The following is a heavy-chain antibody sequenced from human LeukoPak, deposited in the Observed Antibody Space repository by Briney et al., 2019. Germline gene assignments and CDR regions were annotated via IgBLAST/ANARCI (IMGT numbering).Heavy chain of an antibody. CDR2: IYYSGST. CDR1: GGSISSGDYY. D-gene: IGHD3/OR15-3a*01. J-gene: IGHJ4*02. CDR3: ARAPWSGYYENPYFDY. Sequence: PSQTLSLTCTVSGGSISSGDYYWSCIRQPPGKGLECIGYIYYSGSTYYNPSLKSRVTISVDTSKNQFSLKLSSVTAADTAVYYCARAPWSGYYENPYFDYWGQGTLVTVSS. V-gene: IGHV4-30-4*01.